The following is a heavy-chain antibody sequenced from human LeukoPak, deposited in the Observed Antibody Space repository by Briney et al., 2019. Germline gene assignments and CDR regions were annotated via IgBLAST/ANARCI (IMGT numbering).Heavy chain of an antibody. Sequence: SETLSLTCAVYGGSFSGYYWSWIRQPPGKGLEWIGEINHSGSTNYNPSLKSRVTISVDTSKNQFSLQLSSVTAADTAVYYCATSTTGTSYAFDIWGQGTMVTVSS. D-gene: IGHD1-1*01. CDR1: GGSFSGYY. J-gene: IGHJ3*02. V-gene: IGHV4-34*01. CDR2: INHSGST. CDR3: ATSTTGTSYAFDI.